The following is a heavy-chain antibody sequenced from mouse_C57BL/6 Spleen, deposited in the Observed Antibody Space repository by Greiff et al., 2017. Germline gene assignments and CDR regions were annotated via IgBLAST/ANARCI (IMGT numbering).Heavy chain of an antibody. CDR3: ARIGGPYYAMDY. J-gene: IGHJ4*01. Sequence: VQLQQSGPGLVKPSPSLSLTCSATGYSITSGYYWNWIRQFPGNILEWMGYIPYDGSNNYNPSLKNRTSFTRDTSKNQFFLKLSSVTTEDTATYCCARIGGPYYAMDYWGQGTSVTVSS. D-gene: IGHD2-14*01. CDR1: GYSITSGYY. CDR2: IPYDGSN. V-gene: IGHV3-6*01.